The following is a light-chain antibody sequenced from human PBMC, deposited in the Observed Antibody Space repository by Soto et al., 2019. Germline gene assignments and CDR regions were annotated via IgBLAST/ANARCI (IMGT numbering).Light chain of an antibody. CDR2: DVT. CDR1: NSDIGGYDF. J-gene: IGLJ2*01. V-gene: IGLV2-8*01. CDR3: SSYAGSNNLG. Sequence: QSALTQPPSASGSPGQSVTISCTGSNSDIGGYDFVSWYQQHPGKAPKLIIYDVTKRPSGVPDRFSGSKSGNTASLTVSGLQAEDEADHYCSSYAGSNNLGFGGGTKLTVL.